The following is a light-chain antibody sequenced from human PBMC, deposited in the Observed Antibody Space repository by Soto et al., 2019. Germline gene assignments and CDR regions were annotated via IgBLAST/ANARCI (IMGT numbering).Light chain of an antibody. V-gene: IGKV1-39*01. Sequence: DLQMTQSPSSLCASVGDRVTITCRASQSISSYLNWYQQKPGKAPKLLIYAASSLQSGVPSRFSGSGSGTDFTLTISSLQPEDFATYYCQQSYSTLTFGGGTKVEIK. CDR1: QSISSY. J-gene: IGKJ4*01. CDR2: AAS. CDR3: QQSYSTLT.